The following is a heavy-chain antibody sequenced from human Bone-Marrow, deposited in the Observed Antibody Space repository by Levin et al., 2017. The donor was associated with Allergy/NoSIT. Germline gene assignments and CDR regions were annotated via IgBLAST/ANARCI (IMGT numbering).Heavy chain of an antibody. Sequence: PGGSLRLSCAASEFIFSPYAMHWVRQAPGKGLEWVAVISYDGSNKYYADSVKGRFTISRDNSKNTLYLQMNSLRAEDTAVYYCARSAGDSSGYYFDYWGQGTLVTVSS. CDR3: ARSAGDSSGYYFDY. CDR1: EFIFSPYA. D-gene: IGHD3-22*01. V-gene: IGHV3-30*04. CDR2: ISYDGSNK. J-gene: IGHJ4*02.